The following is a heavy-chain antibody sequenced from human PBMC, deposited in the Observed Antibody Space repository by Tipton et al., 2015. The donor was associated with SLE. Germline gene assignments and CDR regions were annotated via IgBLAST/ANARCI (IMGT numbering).Heavy chain of an antibody. CDR1: GFTFSSYS. CDR2: ISSSSSYI. Sequence: SLRLSCAASGFTFSSYSMNWVRQAPGKGLEWVSSISSSSSYIYYADSVKGRFTISRDNAKNSLYLQMNSLRAEDTAVYYCASEGGLDAFDIWGQGTMVTVSS. J-gene: IGHJ3*02. CDR3: ASEGGLDAFDI. V-gene: IGHV3-21*01. D-gene: IGHD2-15*01.